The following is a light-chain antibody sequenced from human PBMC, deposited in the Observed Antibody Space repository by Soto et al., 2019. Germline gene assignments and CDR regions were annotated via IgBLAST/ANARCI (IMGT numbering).Light chain of an antibody. V-gene: IGLV2-14*01. CDR1: SSDVGAYNY. Sequence: QSALTQPASVSGSPVQSTTISCTGTSSDVGAYNYVSWYQQHPAKVPKLMIYDVSNRPSGVSDRFSGSKSGNTASLTISGLQAEDEADYYCYSYTSSSTYVFGTGTKVTVL. CDR2: DVS. CDR3: YSYTSSSTYV. J-gene: IGLJ1*01.